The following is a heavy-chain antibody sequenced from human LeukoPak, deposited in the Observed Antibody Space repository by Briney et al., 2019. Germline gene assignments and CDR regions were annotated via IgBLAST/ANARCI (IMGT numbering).Heavy chain of an antibody. J-gene: IGHJ3*02. Sequence: GGSLRLSCAASGFTFSSYAMSWVRQAPGKGLEWVSAISGSGGSTYYADSVKGRFTISRDNSKNSLYLQMNSLRAEDTAVYYCATDSGSYTGDDAFDIWGQGTMVTVSS. CDR3: ATDSGSYTGDDAFDI. V-gene: IGHV3-23*01. CDR2: ISGSGGST. D-gene: IGHD1-26*01. CDR1: GFTFSSYA.